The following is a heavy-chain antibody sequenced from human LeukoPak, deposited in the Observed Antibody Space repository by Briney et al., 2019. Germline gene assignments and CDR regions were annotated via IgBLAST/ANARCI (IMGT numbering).Heavy chain of an antibody. CDR1: GFTFSSYW. CDR3: ARMQLDHDAFDI. Sequence: PGGSLRLSCAASGFTFSSYWMHWVRQAPGKGLVRVSRINSDGSSTSYADSVKGRFTISRDNAKNTQYLQMNSLRAEDTAVYYCARMQLDHDAFDIWGQGTMVTVSS. V-gene: IGHV3-74*01. J-gene: IGHJ3*02. D-gene: IGHD1-1*01. CDR2: INSDGSST.